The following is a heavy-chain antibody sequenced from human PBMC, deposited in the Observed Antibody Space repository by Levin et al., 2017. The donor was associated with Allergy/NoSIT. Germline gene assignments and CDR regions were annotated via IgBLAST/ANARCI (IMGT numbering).Heavy chain of an antibody. D-gene: IGHD3-10*01. J-gene: IGHJ4*02. V-gene: IGHV3-48*01. CDR2: ISSSSSTI. CDR3: ARACKSYYNIYFDY. Sequence: GESLKISCAASGFTFSSYSMNWVRQAPGKGLEWVSYISSSSSTIYYADSVKGRFTISRDNAKNSLYLQMNSLRAEDTAVYYCARACKSYYNIYFDYWGQGTLVTVSS. CDR1: GFTFSSYS.